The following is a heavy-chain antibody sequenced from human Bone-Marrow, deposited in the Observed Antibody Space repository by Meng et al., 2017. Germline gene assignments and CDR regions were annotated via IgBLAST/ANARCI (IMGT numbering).Heavy chain of an antibody. J-gene: IGHJ5*02. Sequence: QLKLQQWAAGLLKPSETLSLTCAVYGGSFSGYYWSWIRQPPGKGLEWIGEINHSGSTNYNPSLKSRVTISVDTSKNQFSLKLSSVTAADTAVYYCAKARLWGDNWFDPWGQGTLVTVSS. D-gene: IGHD3-16*01. V-gene: IGHV4-34*01. CDR1: GGSFSGYY. CDR2: INHSGST. CDR3: AKARLWGDNWFDP.